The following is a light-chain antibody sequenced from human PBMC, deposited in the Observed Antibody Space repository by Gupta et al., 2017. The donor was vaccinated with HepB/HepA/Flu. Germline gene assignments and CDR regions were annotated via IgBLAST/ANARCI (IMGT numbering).Light chain of an antibody. J-gene: IGKJ2*04. V-gene: IGKV1-39*01. Sequence: DIQMTQSPSSLSASVGDRVTITCRASQSISSYLNWYQQKPGKAPKLLIYAASSLQSGVPSRFSGSGSGTDFTLTISSLQPEDFATYYCQQSDSTLCSFGQGTKLEIK. CDR3: QQSDSTLCS. CDR1: QSISSY. CDR2: AAS.